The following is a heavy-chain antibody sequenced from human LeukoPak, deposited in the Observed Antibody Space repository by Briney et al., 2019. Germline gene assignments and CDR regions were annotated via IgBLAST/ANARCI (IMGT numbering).Heavy chain of an antibody. Sequence: SETLSLTCTASGCTISSYYWSWIRQPPGKGLEWIGYIYYSGSTNYNPSLESGLITTVDTSNNQFFLQLSDSTAAEAADYYCWSNNYKPYLKSGVTISVDTTKNQVTLKLSSVDAADTAVYYCARRRGSDSSSSSWFDPWGQGTLVTVSS. J-gene: IGHJ5*02. D-gene: IGHD3-10*01. CDR2: IYYSGST. CDR3: WSNNYKPYLKSGVTISVDTTKNQVTLKLSSVDAADTAVYYCARRRGSDSSSSSWFDP. V-gene: IGHV4-59*08. CDR1: GCTISSYY.